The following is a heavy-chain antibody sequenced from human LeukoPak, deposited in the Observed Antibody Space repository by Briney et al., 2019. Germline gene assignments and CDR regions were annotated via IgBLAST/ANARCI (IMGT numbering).Heavy chain of an antibody. Sequence: QAGGSLRLSCAASGFSVSSNYMSWVRQAPGKGLEWVSVIYSGGSTYYADSVKGRFTISRDNSKNTLYLQMNSLRAEDTAVYYCARLIYYYDSSGDYWGQGTLVTVSP. V-gene: IGHV3-66*04. D-gene: IGHD3-22*01. CDR3: ARLIYYYDSSGDY. CDR2: IYSGGST. CDR1: GFSVSSNY. J-gene: IGHJ4*02.